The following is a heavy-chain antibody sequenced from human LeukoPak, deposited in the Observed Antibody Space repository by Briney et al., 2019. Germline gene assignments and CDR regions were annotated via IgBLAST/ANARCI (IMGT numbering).Heavy chain of an antibody. V-gene: IGHV3-7*01. CDR3: ASSTHSGNYYDRADYFDY. Sequence: GGSLRLSCAASGFTFSNYWMTWVRQAPGKGLEWVAHINQDGSKEYYMDSVKARFTISRDNAKNSLYLQMNSLRAEDTAVYYCASSTHSGNYYDRADYFDYWGQGTLVTVSS. CDR1: GFTFSNYW. J-gene: IGHJ4*02. D-gene: IGHD3-22*01. CDR2: INQDGSKE.